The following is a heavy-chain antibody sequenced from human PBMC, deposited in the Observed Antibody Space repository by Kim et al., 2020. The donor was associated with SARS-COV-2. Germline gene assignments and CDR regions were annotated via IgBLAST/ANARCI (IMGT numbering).Heavy chain of an antibody. J-gene: IGHJ3*02. Sequence: GGSLRLSSTASGFTFGDYAMSWFRQAPGKGLEWVGFIRSKAYGGTTEYAASVKGRFTISRDDSKSIAYLQMNSLKTEDTAVYYCTRDESWYCSGGSCYFQAFYIWGQGTMVTVSP. CDR1: GFTFGDYA. D-gene: IGHD2-15*01. V-gene: IGHV3-49*03. CDR3: TRDESWYCSGGSCYFQAFYI. CDR2: IRSKAYGGTT.